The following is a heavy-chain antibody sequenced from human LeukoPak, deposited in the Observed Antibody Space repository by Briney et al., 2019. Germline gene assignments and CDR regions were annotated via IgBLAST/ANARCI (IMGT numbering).Heavy chain of an antibody. CDR1: EFTFSSYS. Sequence: GGSLRLSCAASEFTFSSYSMNWVRQAPGKGLEWVSSISSSSSYIYYADSVKGRFTISRDNAKNSLYLQMNSLRAEDTAVYYCAKVARITMVRGDHYYMDVWGKGTTVTISS. D-gene: IGHD3-10*01. V-gene: IGHV3-21*04. CDR3: AKVARITMVRGDHYYMDV. CDR2: ISSSSSYI. J-gene: IGHJ6*03.